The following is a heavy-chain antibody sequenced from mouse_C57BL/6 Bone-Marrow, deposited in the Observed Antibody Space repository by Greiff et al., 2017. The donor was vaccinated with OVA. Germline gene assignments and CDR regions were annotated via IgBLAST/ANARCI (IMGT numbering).Heavy chain of an antibody. J-gene: IGHJ2*01. CDR2: IDPSDSYP. CDR1: GYTFTSYW. Sequence: QVQLQQSGAELVKPGASVKLSCKASGYTFTSYWMQWVKQRPGQGLEWIGEIDPSDSYPNYNQKFKGKATLTVDTSSSTAYMQLSSLTSEDSAVYYCARYYYGSSDYWGQGTTLTVSS. D-gene: IGHD1-1*01. CDR3: ARYYYGSSDY. V-gene: IGHV1-50*01.